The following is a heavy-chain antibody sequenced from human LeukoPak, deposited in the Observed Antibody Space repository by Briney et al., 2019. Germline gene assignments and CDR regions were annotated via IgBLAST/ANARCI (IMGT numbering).Heavy chain of an antibody. CDR2: IYYSGST. D-gene: IGHD6-19*01. Sequence: SETLSLTCTVSGGSISSSSYYWGWIRQPPGKGLEWIGSIYYSGSTYYNPSLKSRVTISVDTSKNQFSLKLSSVTAADTAVYYCARVESEVAGGPYYYYYYMDVWGKGTTVTISS. CDR3: ARVESEVAGGPYYYYYYMDV. CDR1: GGSISSSSYY. V-gene: IGHV4-39*01. J-gene: IGHJ6*03.